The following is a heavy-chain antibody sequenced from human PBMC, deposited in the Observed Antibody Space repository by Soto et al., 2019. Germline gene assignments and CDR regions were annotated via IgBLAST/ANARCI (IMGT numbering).Heavy chain of an antibody. CDR1: GFTFSNYE. CDR2: ISSGGRTR. J-gene: IGHJ4*02. D-gene: IGHD3-16*01. CDR3: AKNRELYYDGSRAHDS. V-gene: IGHV3-48*03. Sequence: GGSLRLSCAASGFTFSNYEMNWVRRAPGKGLEWVSYISSGGRTRYYADSVKGRFTISRDNAKNSLYLQMNSLRAEDAAIYYCAKNRELYYDGSRAHDSWGQGTLVTVSS.